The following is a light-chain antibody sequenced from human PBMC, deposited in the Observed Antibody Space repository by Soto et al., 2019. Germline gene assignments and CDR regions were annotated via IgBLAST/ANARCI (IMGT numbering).Light chain of an antibody. CDR2: DAS. Sequence: MTQSPSTLSASVGDRVTITCRASQTISSWLAWYQQKPGKAPNLLIYDASSLESGVPSRFSGSGSGTEFTLTISSLQPDDLATYYCQQYHSYPLTFGGGTKVEIK. J-gene: IGKJ4*01. CDR3: QQYHSYPLT. V-gene: IGKV1-5*01. CDR1: QTISSW.